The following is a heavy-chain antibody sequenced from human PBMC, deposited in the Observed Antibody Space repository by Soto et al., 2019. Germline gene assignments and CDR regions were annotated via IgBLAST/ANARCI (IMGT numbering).Heavy chain of an antibody. V-gene: IGHV5-51*01. CDR3: ARLRAIYGPGPRHYMDV. CDR1: GYSFTSYW. D-gene: IGHD1-26*01. CDR2: IYPGDSDT. Sequence: PRESLKISCKGSGYSFTSYWIGWVRQMPGKGLEWMGIIYPGDSDTRYSPSFQGQVTISADKSISTAYLQWSSLKASDTAMYYCARLRAIYGPGPRHYMDVWGKGTTVTVSS. J-gene: IGHJ6*03.